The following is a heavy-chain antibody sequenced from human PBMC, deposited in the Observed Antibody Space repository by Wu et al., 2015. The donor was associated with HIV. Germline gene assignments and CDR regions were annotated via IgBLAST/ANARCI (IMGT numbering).Heavy chain of an antibody. J-gene: IGHJ6*02. CDR2: TNPHRGVT. D-gene: IGHD2-15*01. Sequence: QAQLVQSGAAVGKPGASVRVSCQASGFMFGGYYIHWVRQAPGQGLEWMGWTNPHRGVTNYAQEFKGRVAMTSNTSMNITYMDLRGLTSDDTATYFLRANPSPRTTVVEELVPLEYYSGLDVWGRRDRRSASP. V-gene: IGHV1-2*02. CDR3: RANPSPRTTVVEELVPLEYYSGLDV. CDR1: GFMFGGYY.